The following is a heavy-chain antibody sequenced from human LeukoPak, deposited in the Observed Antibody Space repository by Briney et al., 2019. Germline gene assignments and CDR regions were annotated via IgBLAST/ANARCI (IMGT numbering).Heavy chain of an antibody. CDR1: GFTVSSNY. CDR2: IYSGGST. J-gene: IGHJ3*02. CDR3: ARGVFSDAFDI. D-gene: IGHD6-6*01. Sequence: PGGSLRLSCAASGFTVSSNYMSWVRQAPGKWLEWVSVIYSGGSTYYADSVKGRFTISRDNSKNTLYLQMNSLRAEDTAVYYCARGVFSDAFDIWGQGTMVTVSS. V-gene: IGHV3-53*01.